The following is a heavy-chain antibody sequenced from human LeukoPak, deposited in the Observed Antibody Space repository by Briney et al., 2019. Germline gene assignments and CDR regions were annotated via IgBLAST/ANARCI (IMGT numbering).Heavy chain of an antibody. CDR1: GYTLTELS. CDR2: FDPEDGET. V-gene: IGHV1-24*01. J-gene: IGHJ4*02. D-gene: IGHD1-26*01. Sequence: GASVKVSCKVSGYTLTELSMHWVRQAPGKRLEWMGGFDPEDGETIYAQKFQGRVTMTEDTSTDTAYMELSSLRSEDTAVYYCATREWELLGFDYWGQGTLVTVSS. CDR3: ATREWELLGFDY.